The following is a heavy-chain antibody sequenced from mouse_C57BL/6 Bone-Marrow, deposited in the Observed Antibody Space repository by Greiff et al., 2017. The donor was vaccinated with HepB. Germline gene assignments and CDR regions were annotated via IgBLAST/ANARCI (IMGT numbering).Heavy chain of an antibody. CDR3: TRDRGYYGSSLFAY. J-gene: IGHJ3*01. Sequence: EVKVVESGEGLVKPGGSLKLSCAASGFTFSSYAMSWVRQTAEKRLEWVAYISSGGDYIYYADTVKGRFTISRDNARNTLYLQMSSLKSEDTAMYYCTRDRGYYGSSLFAYWGQGTLVTVSA. CDR2: ISSGGDYI. CDR1: GFTFSSYA. D-gene: IGHD1-1*01. V-gene: IGHV5-9-1*02.